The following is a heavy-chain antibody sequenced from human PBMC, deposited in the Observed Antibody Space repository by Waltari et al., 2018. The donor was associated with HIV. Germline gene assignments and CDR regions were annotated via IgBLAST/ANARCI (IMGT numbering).Heavy chain of an antibody. Sequence: EVQLVESGGGLVKPGGSLRLSCAASGFTISGFYMTWVRQAPGKGRDGVSSISGGISFLSYADSRKGRFTISRDNAKSSLFLQMNSLRAEDTAVYFCARVNYQYAMDVWGQGTTVTVSS. CDR3: ARVNYQYAMDV. V-gene: IGHV3-21*01. CDR2: ISGGISFL. CDR1: GFTISGFY. J-gene: IGHJ6*02.